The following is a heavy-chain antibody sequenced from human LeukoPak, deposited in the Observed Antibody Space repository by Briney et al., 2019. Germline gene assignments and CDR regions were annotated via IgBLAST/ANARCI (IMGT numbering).Heavy chain of an antibody. CDR1: GFTVSSNY. J-gene: IGHJ4*02. CDR2: IYSGGST. CDR3: ARSLRYNWNGYSFDY. Sequence: PGGSLRLSCAASGFTVSSNYMSWVRQAPGKGLEWVSVIYSGGSTYYADSVKGRFTISRDNSNNTLYLQMNSLRAEDTAVYYCARSLRYNWNGYSFDYWGQGTLVTVSS. V-gene: IGHV3-53*01. D-gene: IGHD1-20*01.